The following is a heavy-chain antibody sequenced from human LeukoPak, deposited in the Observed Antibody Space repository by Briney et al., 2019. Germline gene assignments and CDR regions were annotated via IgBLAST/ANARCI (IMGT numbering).Heavy chain of an antibody. CDR1: GASISSYY. CDR2: IYSSGST. Sequence: PSETLSLTCSVSGASISSYYWSWIRQPPGKGPEWIGYIYSSGSTSYNPSLKSRVTISIDTSKSQFSLKLSSVTAADTAVYYCSRSYCTAGSCYYKIFYSCGQGTLVTVSS. CDR3: SRSYCTAGSCYYKIFYS. V-gene: IGHV4-59*08. D-gene: IGHD2-15*01. J-gene: IGHJ4*02.